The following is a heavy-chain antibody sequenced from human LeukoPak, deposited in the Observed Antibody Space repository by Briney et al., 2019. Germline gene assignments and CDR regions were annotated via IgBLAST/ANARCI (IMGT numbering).Heavy chain of an antibody. J-gene: IGHJ4*02. Sequence: PGGSLRLSCSASGFTFSSYAMHWVRQAPGKGLEYVSAISSNGGSTYYADSVKDRFTISRDNSKNTLYLQMSSLRAEDTAVYYCVKGDIAAAGTQGFDYWGQGTLVTVSS. V-gene: IGHV3-64D*06. D-gene: IGHD6-13*01. CDR3: VKGDIAAAGTQGFDY. CDR2: ISSNGGST. CDR1: GFTFSSYA.